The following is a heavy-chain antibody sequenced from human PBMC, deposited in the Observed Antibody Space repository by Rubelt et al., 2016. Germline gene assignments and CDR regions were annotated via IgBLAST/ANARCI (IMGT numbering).Heavy chain of an antibody. D-gene: IGHD1-7*01. CDR1: GGSISSYY. J-gene: IGHJ4*02. Sequence: QVQLQESGPGLVKPSETLSLTCSVSGGSISSYYWSWIRQPPGKGLEWIGCIYYSGSTNYNPSLKSRVTISVAKSKNQFSPKLGSVTAADTAVYYCARGGVNWNYDYWGQGTLVTVSS. CDR3: ARGGVNWNYDY. V-gene: IGHV4-59*01. CDR2: IYYSGST.